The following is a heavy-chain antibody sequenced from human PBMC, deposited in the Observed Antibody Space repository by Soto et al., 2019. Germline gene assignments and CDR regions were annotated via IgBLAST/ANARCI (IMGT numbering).Heavy chain of an antibody. D-gene: IGHD3-16*01. J-gene: IGHJ4*02. V-gene: IGHV4-59*01. CDR2: IYYSGST. CDR1: GGPISSYY. Sequence: SETLSLTCTVSGGPISSYYWSWIRQPPGKGLEWIGYIYYSGSTNYNPSLKSRVTISVDTSKNQFSLKLSSVTAADTAVYYCARGWGEAFDYWGQGTLVTVSS. CDR3: ARGWGEAFDY.